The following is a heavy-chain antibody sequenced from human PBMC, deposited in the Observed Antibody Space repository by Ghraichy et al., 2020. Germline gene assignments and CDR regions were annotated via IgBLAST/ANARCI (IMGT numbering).Heavy chain of an antibody. Sequence: ASVKVSCKVGGYTLTELSMHWVRQSPGKGLEWMGGFDPEDGETIYAQKFQGRVTMTEDTSTDTAYMQLSSLRSEDTAVYYCATESYGPGNIVEVWGQGTLDTASS. V-gene: IGHV1-24*01. D-gene: IGHD2/OR15-2a*01. CDR2: FDPEDGET. CDR3: ATESYGPGNIVEV. J-gene: IGHJ4*02. CDR1: GYTLTELS.